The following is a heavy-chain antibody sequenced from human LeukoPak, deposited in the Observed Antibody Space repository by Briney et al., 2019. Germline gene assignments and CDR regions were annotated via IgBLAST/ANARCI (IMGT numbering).Heavy chain of an antibody. CDR3: ARVGYSGSPGDY. V-gene: IGHV3-11*04. CDR2: ISSRSGSSI. D-gene: IGHD1-26*01. CDR1: GFTFGDYY. J-gene: IGHJ4*02. Sequence: GGSLRLSCAASGFTFGDYYMSWIRQAPGKGLEWISYISSRSGSSIYYGDSVKGRFTISRDNAKNSLYLQMNSLRAEDTAVYYCARVGYSGSPGDYWGQGTLVTVSS.